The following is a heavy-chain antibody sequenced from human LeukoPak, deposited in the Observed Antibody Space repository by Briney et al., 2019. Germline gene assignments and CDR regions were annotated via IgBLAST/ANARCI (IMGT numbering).Heavy chain of an antibody. CDR3: ARGAMATRVLDF. J-gene: IGHJ4*02. CDR1: GYTFTNYD. D-gene: IGHD5-24*01. V-gene: IGHV1-8*01. CDR2: LSPNSGNT. Sequence: ASVKDSRKTSGYTFTNYDINWVRQATGQGLEWMGWLSPNSGNTAYAQKFRGSVTMTMNTSISTAYMDLSSLRSEDTAVYYCARGAMATRVLDFWGQGTQVTVSS.